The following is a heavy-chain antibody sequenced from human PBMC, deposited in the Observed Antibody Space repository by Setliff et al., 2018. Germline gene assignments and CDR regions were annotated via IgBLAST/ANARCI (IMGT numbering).Heavy chain of an antibody. CDR1: GASVTSFDYY. J-gene: IGHJ4*02. CDR2: ISHGVST. CDR3: ARTHCTTTSCFYFHY. D-gene: IGHD2-2*01. V-gene: IGHV4-30-4*01. Sequence: SETLSLTCTVSGASVTSFDYYWSWIRQPPGKGLEYIGHISHGVSTSYSPSPKSRLSISADTSKNQFSLKLTSVTAADTAVYYCARTHCTTTSCFYFHYWGQGTVVTVS.